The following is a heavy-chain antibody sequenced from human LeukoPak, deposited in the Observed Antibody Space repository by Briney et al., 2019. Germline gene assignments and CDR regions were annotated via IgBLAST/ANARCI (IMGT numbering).Heavy chain of an antibody. J-gene: IGHJ4*02. CDR3: ARVSSDSSSWYGV. CDR2: INPNSGGT. V-gene: IGHV1-2*02. CDR1: GYTFTGYY. D-gene: IGHD6-13*01. Sequence: ASVKVSCTASGYTFTGYYMHWVRQAPGQGLAWMGWINPNSGGTNYSQKFQGRVTMTRDTSISTAYMELSRLRSDDTAVYYCARVSSDSSSWYGVWGQGTLVTVSS.